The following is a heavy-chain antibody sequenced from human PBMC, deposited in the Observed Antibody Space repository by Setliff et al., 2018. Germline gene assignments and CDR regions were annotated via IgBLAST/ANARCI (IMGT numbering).Heavy chain of an antibody. CDR1: GFTFSSFW. CDR2: ISSRGSTI. J-gene: IGHJ6*03. V-gene: IGHV3-48*03. Sequence: PGGSLRLSCAASGFTFSSFWMSWVRQSPGKGLEWVSYISSRGSTIYYADSVKGRFTISRDNAKNALYLQMNSLRAEDTAVYYCARVAEGYYYYYYMDVWGKGTTVTVSS. CDR3: ARVAEGYYYYYYMDV.